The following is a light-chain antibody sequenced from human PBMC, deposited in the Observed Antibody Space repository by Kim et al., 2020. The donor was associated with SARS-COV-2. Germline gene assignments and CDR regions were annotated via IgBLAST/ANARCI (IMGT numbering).Light chain of an antibody. CDR2: KDS. CDR3: QSYDNDGNQV. V-gene: IGLV6-57*03. CDR1: SGTILSNY. J-gene: IGLJ3*02. Sequence: TVTICCTRSSGTILSNYVEWYQQRPGSAPSAVVFKDSERPSGVPGRFSGSIDSSSNSASLTISGLQTEDESDYYCQSYDNDGNQVFGGGTQLTVL.